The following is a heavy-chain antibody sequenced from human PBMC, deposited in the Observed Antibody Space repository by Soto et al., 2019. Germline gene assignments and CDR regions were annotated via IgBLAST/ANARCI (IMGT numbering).Heavy chain of an antibody. CDR2: ISYDGSNK. J-gene: IGHJ6*03. Sequence: GGSLRLSCAASGFTFSSYGMHWVRQAPGKGLEWVAVISYDGSNKYYADSVKGRFTISRDNSKNTLYLQMNSLRAEDTAVYYCAKSYGDYEYYYYYYMDVWGKGTTVTVSS. V-gene: IGHV3-30*18. CDR3: AKSYGDYEYYYYYYMDV. CDR1: GFTFSSYG. D-gene: IGHD4-17*01.